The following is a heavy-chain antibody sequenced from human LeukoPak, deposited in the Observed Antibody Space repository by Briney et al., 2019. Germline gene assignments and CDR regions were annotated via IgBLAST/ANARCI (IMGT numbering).Heavy chain of an antibody. V-gene: IGHV3-30*01. CDR2: ISYDGSNK. J-gene: IGHJ4*02. CDR1: GFTFSSYA. Sequence: PGRSLRLSCAASGFTFSSYAMHWVRQAPGKGLEWVAVISYDGSNKYYADSVKGRFTISRDNSKNTQYLQMNSLRAEDTAVYYCARARRASIAAAGTWWGQGTLVTVSS. CDR3: ARARRASIAAAGTW. D-gene: IGHD6-13*01.